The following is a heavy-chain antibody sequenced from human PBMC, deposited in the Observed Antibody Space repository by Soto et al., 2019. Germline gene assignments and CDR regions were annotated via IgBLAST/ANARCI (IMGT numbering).Heavy chain of an antibody. CDR1: GGSISSSSCY. Sequence: SETLSLTCTVSGGSISSSSCYWGWIRQPQGKGLEWIGYIYYRGSTNYNPYLKSRVNISVDTSKNQFSLKLCSVTAADTAVYYCARDGPKIAAAGFFDYWGQGTLVTVSS. J-gene: IGHJ4*02. CDR3: ARDGPKIAAAGFFDY. D-gene: IGHD6-13*01. CDR2: IYYRGST. V-gene: IGHV4-61*01.